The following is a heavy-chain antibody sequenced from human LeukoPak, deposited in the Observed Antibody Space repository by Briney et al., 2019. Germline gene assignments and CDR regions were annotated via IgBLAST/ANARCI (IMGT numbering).Heavy chain of an antibody. CDR3: ARMAVAGTFYYGMDV. V-gene: IGHV3-7*01. J-gene: IGHJ6*02. Sequence: GGSLRLSCAASGFTFSNAWMSWVRQAPGKGLEWVANIKQDGSEKYYVDSVKGRFTISRDNAKNSLYLQMNSLRAEDTAVYYCARMAVAGTFYYGMDVWGQGTTVTVSS. CDR1: GFTFSNAW. D-gene: IGHD6-19*01. CDR2: IKQDGSEK.